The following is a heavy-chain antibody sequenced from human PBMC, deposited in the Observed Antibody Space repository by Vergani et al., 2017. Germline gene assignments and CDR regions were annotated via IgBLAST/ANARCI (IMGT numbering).Heavy chain of an antibody. CDR3: AKEGVGSGTQWGDAFDI. Sequence: EVQLVESGGGLVQPGRSLRLSCAASGFTFDDYAMHWVRQAPGKGLEWVSGISWNSGSIGYADSVKGRFTISRDKAKNSLYLQMNSLRAEDTALYYCAKEGVGSGTQWGDAFDIWGQGTMVTVSS. CDR2: ISWNSGSI. D-gene: IGHD3-10*01. J-gene: IGHJ3*02. CDR1: GFTFDDYA. V-gene: IGHV3-9*01.